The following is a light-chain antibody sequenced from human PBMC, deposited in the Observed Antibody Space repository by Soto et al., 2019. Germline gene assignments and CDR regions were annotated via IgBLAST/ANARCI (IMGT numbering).Light chain of an antibody. CDR2: DAS. V-gene: IGKV1-33*01. CDR1: QDVNNH. CDR3: QQYDVLPPA. J-gene: IGKJ3*01. Sequence: DIQLTQSPSSLSASVGDRVTITCQASQDVNNHLNWYQQKPGKAPKLLIYDASNLEGGVPSRFSGSKSGTDFTFTISTLHPEDFATYFCQQYDVLPPAFGPGTKVDIK.